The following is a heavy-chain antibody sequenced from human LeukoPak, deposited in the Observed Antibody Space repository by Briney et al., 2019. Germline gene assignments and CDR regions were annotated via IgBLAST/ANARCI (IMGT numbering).Heavy chain of an antibody. Sequence: SDTLSLICSVSCGSISSAGYYYNWIRQYPGKGLERIGYIYYTGSTSYNPAVTRRPSISLDSSKDQLSLKLTSVTAADTAVDYCARDRATVTSHYSGMDVWGQGTTVTVSS. CDR2: IYYTGST. J-gene: IGHJ6*02. CDR3: ARDRATVTSHYSGMDV. V-gene: IGHV4-31*03. CDR1: CGSISSAGYY. D-gene: IGHD4-17*01.